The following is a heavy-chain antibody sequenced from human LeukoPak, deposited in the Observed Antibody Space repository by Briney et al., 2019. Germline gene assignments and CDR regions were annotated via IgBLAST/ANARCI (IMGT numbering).Heavy chain of an antibody. CDR2: MNPNSGNT. V-gene: IGHV1-8*01. CDR1: GHTFTSYD. D-gene: IGHD6-6*01. Sequence: GASVKVSCKASGHTFTSYDINWVRQATGQGLEWMGWMNPNSGNTGYAQKFQGRVTMTRNTSISTAYMELSSLGSEDTAVYYCARVLAARQLNYYYYGMDVWGQGTTVTVSS. CDR3: ARVLAARQLNYYYYGMDV. J-gene: IGHJ6*02.